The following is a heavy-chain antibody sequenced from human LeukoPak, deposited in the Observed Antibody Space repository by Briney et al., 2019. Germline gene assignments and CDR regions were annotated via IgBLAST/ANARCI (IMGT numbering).Heavy chain of an antibody. V-gene: IGHV4-39*07. D-gene: IGHD3-10*01. Sequence: SETLSLTCTVSGDSISSSSYYWGWIRQPPGKGLEWIGSIFHSGSTYYNPSLKSRVTISVDTSKNQFSLKLSSVTAADTAVYYCARGVGEYYYYYMDVWGKGTTVTVSS. CDR2: IFHSGST. J-gene: IGHJ6*03. CDR1: GDSISSSSYY. CDR3: ARGVGEYYYYYMDV.